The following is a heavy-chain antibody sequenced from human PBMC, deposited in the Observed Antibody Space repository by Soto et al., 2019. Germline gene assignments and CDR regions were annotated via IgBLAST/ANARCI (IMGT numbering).Heavy chain of an antibody. CDR1: GYIFVNYG. V-gene: IGHV1-18*01. J-gene: IGHJ6*02. CDR2: ISPYTGNT. Sequence: QVQLVQSEDEVKKPGASVKVSCKASGYIFVNYGIAWVRQAPVQGLEWMGWISPYTGNTHSATKVQGRLTMTTDTSTSTAYMDLGSLTSDDTAVYYCVMVDNYVTPTPQDVWGQGTTVTVSS. CDR3: VMVDNYVTPTPQDV. D-gene: IGHD3-16*01.